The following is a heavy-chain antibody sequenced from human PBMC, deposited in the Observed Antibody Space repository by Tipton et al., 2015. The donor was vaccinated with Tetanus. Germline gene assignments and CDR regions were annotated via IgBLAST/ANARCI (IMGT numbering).Heavy chain of an antibody. CDR1: GYTFTGYY. Sequence: QVQLVQSGAEVKKPGASVKVSCKASGYTFTGYYMHWVRQAPGQGLEWMGRINPNSGDTNYAQKFQDRVTMTRDTSISTAYMEVSRLRSDDTVVYYCGREVRGSGWAYCDYWGQGTLVTVSS. CDR2: INPNSGDT. J-gene: IGHJ4*02. V-gene: IGHV1-2*05. D-gene: IGHD6-19*01. CDR3: GREVRGSGWAYCDY.